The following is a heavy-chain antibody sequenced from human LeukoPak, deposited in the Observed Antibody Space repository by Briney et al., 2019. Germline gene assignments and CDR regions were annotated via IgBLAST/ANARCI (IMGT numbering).Heavy chain of an antibody. CDR2: IYYSGST. CDR1: GGSISSSSYY. CDR3: ARSRQGWGSYYFDY. V-gene: IGHV4-39*01. Sequence: ESSETLSLTRTVSGGSISSSSYYWGWIRQPPGKGLEWIGSIYYSGSTYYNPSLKSRVTISVDTSKNQFSLKLSSVTAADTAVYYGARSRQGWGSYYFDYWGQGTLVTVSS. D-gene: IGHD3-16*01. J-gene: IGHJ4*02.